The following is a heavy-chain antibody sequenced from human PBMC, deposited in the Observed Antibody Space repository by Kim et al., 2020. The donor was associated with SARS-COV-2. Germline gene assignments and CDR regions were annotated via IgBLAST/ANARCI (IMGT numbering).Heavy chain of an antibody. CDR1: GYTFTGYY. D-gene: IGHD3-22*01. J-gene: IGHJ4*02. CDR3: ARDLSKGSSGYYTGY. Sequence: ASVKVSCKASGYTFTGYYMHWVRQAPGQGLEWMGRINPNSGGTNYAQKFQGRVTMTRDTSISTAYMELSRLRSDDTAVYYCARDLSKGSSGYYTGYWGQGTLVTVSS. CDR2: INPNSGGT. V-gene: IGHV1-2*06.